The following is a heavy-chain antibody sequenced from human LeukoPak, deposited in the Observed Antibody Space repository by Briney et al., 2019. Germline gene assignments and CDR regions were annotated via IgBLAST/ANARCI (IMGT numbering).Heavy chain of an antibody. V-gene: IGHV1-2*02. J-gene: IGHJ1*01. CDR2: INPNSGGT. CDR3: ARGDCTPGSCYFQTEYFHH. CDR1: GYTFSGYY. D-gene: IGHD2-15*01. Sequence: GASVKVSCKASGYTFSGYYMHWVRQAPGQGLEWMGWINPNSGGTNYAQKFQGRVTMTRDTSISTAYMELSRLRSDDTAVYYCARGDCTPGSCYFQTEYFHHWGQGTLVTVSS.